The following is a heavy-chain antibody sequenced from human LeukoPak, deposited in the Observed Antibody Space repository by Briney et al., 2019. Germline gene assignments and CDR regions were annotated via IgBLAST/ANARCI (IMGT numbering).Heavy chain of an antibody. V-gene: IGHV4-61*02. CDR3: GFGEGDF. CDR1: GGSINNGNHF. J-gene: IGHJ4*02. CDR2: IFNSGGT. D-gene: IGHD3-10*01. Sequence: SQTLSLTCTVSGGSINNGNHFWTWIRQPAGGGLEWIGRIFNSGGTNYNPSLKSRLTISIDTSKNQFSLKLTSVTAADTAMYFCGFGEGDFWGQGALVTVSS.